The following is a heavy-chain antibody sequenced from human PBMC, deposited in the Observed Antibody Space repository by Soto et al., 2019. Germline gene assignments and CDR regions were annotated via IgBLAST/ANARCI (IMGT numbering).Heavy chain of an antibody. V-gene: IGHV3-21*01. J-gene: IGHJ5*02. CDR1: GFIFSSYS. CDR3: ARDGTSGFYYL. D-gene: IGHD3-22*01. CDR2: ISSSSSYI. Sequence: EVQLVESGGGLVKPGGSLRLSCAASGFIFSSYSMNWVRQAPGKGLEWVSSISSSSSYIYYADSVKGRFTISRDNAKNSLYLHMNSLRAEDTAVYYCARDGTSGFYYLWGQGTLVTVSS.